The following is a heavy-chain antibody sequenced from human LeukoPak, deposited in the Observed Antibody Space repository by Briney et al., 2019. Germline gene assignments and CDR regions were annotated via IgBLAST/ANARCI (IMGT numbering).Heavy chain of an antibody. CDR1: CYSISSGYY. CDR3: ARDTAGPPAAY. J-gene: IGHJ4*02. V-gene: IGHV4-38-2*02. D-gene: IGHD2-15*01. Sequence: SETLSLTCTVSCYSISSGYYWGWIRQPPGKGLEWIGSIYHSGSTYYNPSLKSRVTISVDTSKNQFSLKLSSVTAADTAVYYCARDTAGPPAAYWGQGTLVTVSS. CDR2: IYHSGST.